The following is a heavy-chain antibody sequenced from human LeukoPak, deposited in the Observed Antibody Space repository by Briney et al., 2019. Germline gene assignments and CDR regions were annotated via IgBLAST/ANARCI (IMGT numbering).Heavy chain of an antibody. D-gene: IGHD4-23*01. CDR3: RCGNSFLGYFDY. V-gene: IGHV3-30*19. CDR1: GFTFSSYG. CDR2: ISYDGSNK. J-gene: IGHJ4*02. Sequence: PGGSLRLSCAASGFTFSSYGMHWVRQAPGKGLEWVAVISYDGSNKYYADSVKGRFTISRDNSKNTLYLQMNSLRAEDTAVYYCRCGNSFLGYFDYWGQGTLVTVSS.